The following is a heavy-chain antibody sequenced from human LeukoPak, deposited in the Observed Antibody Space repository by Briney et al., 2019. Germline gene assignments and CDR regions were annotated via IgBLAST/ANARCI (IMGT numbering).Heavy chain of an antibody. CDR2: ISSSSSTI. CDR1: GFTFSSYG. D-gene: IGHD5-18*01. V-gene: IGHV3-48*01. CDR3: AKSRHGYTYGKFDY. J-gene: IGHJ4*02. Sequence: GGSLRLSCAASGFTFSSYGMHWVRQAPGKGLEWVSYISSSSSTIYYADSVKGRFTISRDNAKNSLYLQMNSLRAEDTAVYYCAKSRHGYTYGKFDYWGQGALVTVSS.